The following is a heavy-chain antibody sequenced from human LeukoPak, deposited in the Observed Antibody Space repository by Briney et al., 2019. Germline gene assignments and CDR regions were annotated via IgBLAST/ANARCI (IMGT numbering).Heavy chain of an antibody. CDR3: ARDDYGWGSHPY. CDR2: IKEDGTSA. Sequence: GGSLRLSCAASGFTFSSNWMHWVRQAPGKGLLWVSRIKEDGTSATYAASVKGRFTISRDNAKEILYLQMNCLRVEDTAVYYCARDDYGWGSHPYWGQGALVTVSS. V-gene: IGHV3-74*01. CDR1: GFTFSSNW. D-gene: IGHD3-10*01. J-gene: IGHJ4*02.